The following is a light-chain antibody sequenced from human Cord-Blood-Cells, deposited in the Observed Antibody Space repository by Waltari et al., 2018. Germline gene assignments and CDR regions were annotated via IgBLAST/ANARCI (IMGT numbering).Light chain of an antibody. CDR3: SSYTSSSTGV. CDR2: DVS. V-gene: IGLV2-14*01. J-gene: IGLJ3*02. Sequence: QSALTQPASVSGSPGQSITISCTGTSSDVGGYNYVSWYQKHPGKAPKLMIYDVSNRPAGVSNRFSGSKSGNTASLTISGLQAEDEAVYYCSSYTSSSTGVFGGGTKLTVL. CDR1: SSDVGGYNY.